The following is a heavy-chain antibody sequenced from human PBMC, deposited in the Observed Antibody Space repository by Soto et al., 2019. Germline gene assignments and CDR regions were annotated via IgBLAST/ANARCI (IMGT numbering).Heavy chain of an antibody. CDR1: GGSISSYY. CDR3: ARQNRYSGYPSDFDY. J-gene: IGHJ4*02. D-gene: IGHD5-12*01. Sequence: SETLSLTCTVSGGSISSYYWSWIRQPPGKGLEWIGDIYYSGSTNYNPSLKSRVTISVDTSKNQFSLKLSSVTAEDTAVYYCARQNRYSGYPSDFDYWGQGTLVTVSS. CDR2: IYYSGST. V-gene: IGHV4-59*08.